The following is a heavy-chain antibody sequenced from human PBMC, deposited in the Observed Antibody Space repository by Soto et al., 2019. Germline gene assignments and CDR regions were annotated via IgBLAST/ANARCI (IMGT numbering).Heavy chain of an antibody. Sequence: PGGSLRLSCAGSGFTFSNYWMSWVCQTPGKGLEWVANIKEDGSEKHCVDSVKGRFTISRDNAKNSLYQQMNSLRAEDTDVYYCSVNWPLFDYWGQGSLVTVSS. CDR1: GFTFSNYW. CDR3: SVNWPLFDY. J-gene: IGHJ4*02. V-gene: IGHV3-7*05. CDR2: IKEDGSEK.